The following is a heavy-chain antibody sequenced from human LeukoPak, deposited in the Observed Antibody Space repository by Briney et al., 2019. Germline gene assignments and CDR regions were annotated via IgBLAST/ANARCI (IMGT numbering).Heavy chain of an antibody. J-gene: IGHJ5*02. CDR2: IHTSGST. Sequence: SETLSLTCTVPGASISNYYWTWIRQPAGKGLEWIGRIHTSGSTDYNPSLKSRVTMSIDTPQSQFSLKLTSVTAADTAVYYCARYGTPWYVWNCGPSHNWFDPWGLGTLVIVSS. CDR1: GASISNYY. CDR3: ARYGTPWYVWNCGPSHNWFDP. V-gene: IGHV4-4*07. D-gene: IGHD1-20*01.